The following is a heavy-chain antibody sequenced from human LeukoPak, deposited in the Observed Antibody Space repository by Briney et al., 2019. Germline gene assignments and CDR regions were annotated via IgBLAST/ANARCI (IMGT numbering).Heavy chain of an antibody. CDR3: ARGKNTLSDY. V-gene: IGHV4-34*01. CDR1: GGSFSNYY. J-gene: IGHJ4*02. Sequence: PSQTLSLTCAVYGGSFSNYYWTWIRQSPGKGLEWIGEIIHSGRTNYNPSLKSRVTISVDTSKNQFSLKLSSVTAADTAVYYCARGKNTLSDYWGQGTLVTVSS. CDR2: IIHSGRT. D-gene: IGHD2-2*02.